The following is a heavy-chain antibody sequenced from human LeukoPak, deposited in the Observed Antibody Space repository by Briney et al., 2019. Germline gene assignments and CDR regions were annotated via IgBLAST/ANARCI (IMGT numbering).Heavy chain of an antibody. CDR1: GFTFSSYS. CDR2: ISSSSSYI. D-gene: IGHD1-26*01. CDR3: ARGGRSGSYLDAFDI. V-gene: IGHV3-21*01. J-gene: IGHJ3*02. Sequence: PGGSLRLSCAASGFTFSSYSMNWVRQAPGKGLEWVSSISSSSSYIYYADSVKGRFTISGDNAKNSLYLQMNSLRAEDTAVYYCARGGRSGSYLDAFDIWGQGTMVTVSS.